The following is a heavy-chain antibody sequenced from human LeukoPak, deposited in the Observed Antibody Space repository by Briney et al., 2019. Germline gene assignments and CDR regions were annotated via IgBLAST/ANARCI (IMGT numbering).Heavy chain of an antibody. CDR3: AKNRWQWLVLDY. CDR2: ISSSSSYI. Sequence: GGSLRLSCAASGFTFSSYSMNWVRQAPGKGLEWVSSISSSSSYIYYADSVKGRFTISRDNAKNSLYLQMNSLRAEDTAVYYCAKNRWQWLVLDYWGQGTLVTVSS. V-gene: IGHV3-21*01. D-gene: IGHD6-19*01. J-gene: IGHJ4*02. CDR1: GFTFSSYS.